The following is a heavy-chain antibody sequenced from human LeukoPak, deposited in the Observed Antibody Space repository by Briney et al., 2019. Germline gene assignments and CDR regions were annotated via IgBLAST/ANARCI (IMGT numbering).Heavy chain of an antibody. V-gene: IGHV3-30-3*01. CDR1: GFTFSSYA. CDR3: AKDYDDYGGY. D-gene: IGHD3-3*01. CDR2: ISYDGSNK. Sequence: GGSLRLSCAASGFTFSSYAMHWVRQAPGKGLEWVAVISYDGSNKYYADSVKGRFTISRDNSKNTLYLQMNSLRAEDTAVYYCAKDYDDYGGYWGQGTLVTVSS. J-gene: IGHJ4*02.